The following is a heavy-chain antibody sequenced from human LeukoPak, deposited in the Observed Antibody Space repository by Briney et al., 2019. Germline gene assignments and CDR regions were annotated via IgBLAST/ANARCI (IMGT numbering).Heavy chain of an antibody. CDR3: ARQIASAGTAGFDF. CDR1: GGSISSYY. J-gene: IGHJ4*02. CDR2: IYSTGST. D-gene: IGHD6-13*01. Sequence: SEALSLTCTVSGGSISSYYRSWIRQPAGKGLEWIGRIYSTGSTNYNPSLKSRVTMSVDTSKNQFSLRLRSVTAAYTAVYYCARQIASAGTAGFDFWGQGALVTVSS. V-gene: IGHV4-4*07.